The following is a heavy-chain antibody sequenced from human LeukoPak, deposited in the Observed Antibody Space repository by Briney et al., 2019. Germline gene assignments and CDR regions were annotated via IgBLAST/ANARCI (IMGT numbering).Heavy chain of an antibody. D-gene: IGHD3-10*01. V-gene: IGHV4-34*01. CDR3: ARLGAILYYGSGSQ. Sequence: SETLSLTCAVYGGSFSGYYWSWIRHPPGKGLEWIGEINHSGSTNYNPSLKSRVTISVDTTKNQFSLKLSSVTAADTAVYYCARLGAILYYGSGSQWGQGALVTVSS. J-gene: IGHJ4*02. CDR2: INHSGST. CDR1: GGSFSGYY.